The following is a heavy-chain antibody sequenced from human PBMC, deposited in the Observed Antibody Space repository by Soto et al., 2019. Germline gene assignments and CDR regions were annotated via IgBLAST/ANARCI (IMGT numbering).Heavy chain of an antibody. Sequence: EVQLVESGGGLVQPGGSLRLSCAASGFTFSGYWMTWARQAPGKGLEWVAQIKDDGSEKFYVDSVKGRFTIYRDNADNLLYLQMNSLRAEDTAVYFCARDGYCSGGRCYRRNDYWGQGTLVIVSS. CDR1: GFTFSGYW. D-gene: IGHD2-15*01. J-gene: IGHJ4*02. CDR2: IKDDGSEK. V-gene: IGHV3-7*01. CDR3: ARDGYCSGGRCYRRNDY.